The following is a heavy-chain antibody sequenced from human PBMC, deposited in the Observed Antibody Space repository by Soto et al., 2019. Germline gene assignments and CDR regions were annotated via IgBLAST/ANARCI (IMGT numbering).Heavy chain of an antibody. CDR3: AKSNTGEDY. J-gene: IGHJ4*02. D-gene: IGHD5-18*01. V-gene: IGHV3-23*01. CDR2: IXGXXXSX. Sequence: GGSLRLSCAASGFTFSSYAMSWVRKAPGKGLXXVXXIXGXXXSXXXADSVKGRFTISRDNSKNTLYLQMNSLRAEDTAVYYCAKSNTGEDYWGQGTLVTASS. CDR1: GFTFSSYA.